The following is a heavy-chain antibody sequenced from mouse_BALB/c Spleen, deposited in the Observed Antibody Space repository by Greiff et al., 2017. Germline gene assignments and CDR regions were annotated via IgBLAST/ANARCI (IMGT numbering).Heavy chain of an antibody. CDR2: IWSGGST. J-gene: IGHJ2*01. CDR3: ASTLLRLRGGFDY. CDR1: GFSLTSYG. V-gene: IGHV2-2*02. Sequence: QVQLKQSGPGLVQPSQSLSITCTVSGFSLTSYGVHWVRQSPGKGLEWLGVIWSGGSTDNTAAFISRLSISKDNSKSQVFFKMNSLQANDTDIYYCASTLLRLRGGFDYWGQGTTLTVSS. D-gene: IGHD1-2*01.